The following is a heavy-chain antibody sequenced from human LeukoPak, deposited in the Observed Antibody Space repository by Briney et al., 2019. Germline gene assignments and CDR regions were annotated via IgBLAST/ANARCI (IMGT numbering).Heavy chain of an antibody. CDR2: IYYSGST. D-gene: IGHD6-6*01. V-gene: IGHV4-59*01. CDR3: ARVSVAAHFYFDY. CDR1: GGSIRSYY. J-gene: IGHJ4*02. Sequence: SETLSLTCTVSGGSIRSYYWSWIRQPPGKGLEWIGYIYYSGSTNYNPSLKSRVTISVDTSKNQFSLKLSSVTAADTAVYYCARVSVAAHFYFDYWGQGTLVTVSS.